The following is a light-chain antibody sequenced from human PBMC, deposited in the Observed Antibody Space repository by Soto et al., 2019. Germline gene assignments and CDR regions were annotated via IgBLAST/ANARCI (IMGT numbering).Light chain of an antibody. V-gene: IGKV1-5*01. CDR3: QQYNNYWT. J-gene: IGKJ1*01. CDR1: QSISSW. CDR2: DAS. Sequence: DIQMTQSPSTLSASVGDRFAITFRASQSISSWLAWYQQKPGKAPKLLIYDASSLESGVPSRFSGSGSATEFTLTISSLQPDDFATYYCQQYNNYWTFGQGTKVDI.